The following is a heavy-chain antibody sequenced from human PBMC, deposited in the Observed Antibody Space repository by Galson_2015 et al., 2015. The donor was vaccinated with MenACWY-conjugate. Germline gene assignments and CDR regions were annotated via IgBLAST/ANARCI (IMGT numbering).Heavy chain of an antibody. V-gene: IGHV3-23*01. CDR3: AKDRPNCSGGSCLDY. D-gene: IGHD2-15*01. J-gene: IGHJ4*02. Sequence: SLRLSCAASGFTFSSYAMSWVRQAPGKGLEWISAISGRGAGTYYADSVKGRFNVSRDNSKNTVYLQMDSLRAEDTAAYYCAKDRPNCSGGSCLDYWGQGTLVTVSS. CDR2: ISGRGAGT. CDR1: GFTFSSYA.